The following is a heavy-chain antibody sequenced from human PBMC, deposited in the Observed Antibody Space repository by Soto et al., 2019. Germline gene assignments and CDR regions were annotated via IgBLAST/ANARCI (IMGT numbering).Heavy chain of an antibody. CDR3: ARGGGYGWAPAFEP. CDR2: ISHSGST. CDR1: GGSISTSDW. D-gene: IGHD5-18*01. Sequence: QVQLQESGPGLVKPSGTLSLTCAVSGGSISTSDWWNWVRQPPGKGLEWIGEISHSGSTHYNPSRRSRGPRSVAQSRNQSSQGLTSVAAADRAGYYCARGGGYGWAPAFEPWGRGTLVAVCS. V-gene: IGHV4-4*02. J-gene: IGHJ5*02.